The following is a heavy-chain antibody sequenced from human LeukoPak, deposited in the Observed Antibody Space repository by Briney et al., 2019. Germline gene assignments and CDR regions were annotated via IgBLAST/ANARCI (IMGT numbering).Heavy chain of an antibody. D-gene: IGHD2-15*01. CDR1: GYTFTIYG. J-gene: IGHJ4*02. CDR3: ARGIIGYYFDY. V-gene: IGHV1-18*01. Sequence: ASVKVSCKTSGYTFTIYGISWVRQAPGQGLEWMGLISAYGNTSYAQNPQGRVTMTTDTSTSTAYMELRSLRSDDTAVYYCARGIIGYYFDYWGQGTLVTVSS. CDR2: ISAYGNT.